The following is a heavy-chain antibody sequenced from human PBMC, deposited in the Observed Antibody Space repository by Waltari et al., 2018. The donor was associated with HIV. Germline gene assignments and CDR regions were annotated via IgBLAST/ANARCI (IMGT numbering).Heavy chain of an antibody. J-gene: IGHJ6*02. CDR3: VKEGGYCSGGRCYYYGMDV. Sequence: EVQLVESGGGLVQPGGSLRLSCSVSGFTFSSFAMPWVRQAPGKGLEYVSAISNNGHSTYYADSVKGRFTISRDNSKNTLNLQMSSLRAEDTAVYYCVKEGGYCSGGRCYYYGMDVWGQGTTVTVSS. CDR1: GFTFSSFA. D-gene: IGHD2-15*01. CDR2: ISNNGHST. V-gene: IGHV3-64D*06.